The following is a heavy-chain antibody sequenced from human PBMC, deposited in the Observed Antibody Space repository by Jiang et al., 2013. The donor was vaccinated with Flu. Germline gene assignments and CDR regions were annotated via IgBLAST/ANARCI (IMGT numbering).Heavy chain of an antibody. J-gene: IGHJ6*02. CDR2: IYSDGRT. Sequence: VQLVESGGGLVQPGESLRLSCAASGFTVTDNSMNWVRQAPGKGLEWVSLIYSDGRTYFADSLKDRFTISRDNSKNTLYLQMTSLRAEDTAVYYCARDRYYDASGYYYYYYGMDVVGPRDHGHRL. D-gene: IGHD3-22*01. CDR3: ARDRYYDASGYYYYYYGMDV. CDR1: GFTVTDNS. V-gene: IGHV3-66*01.